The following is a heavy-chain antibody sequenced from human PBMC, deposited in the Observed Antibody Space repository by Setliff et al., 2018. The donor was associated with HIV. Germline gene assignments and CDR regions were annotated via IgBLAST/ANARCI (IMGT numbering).Heavy chain of an antibody. Sequence: GGSLRLSCAASGFALSTYGMHWVRQAPGKGLEWVALMWYDGSNEYYGDSVKGRFTIYRDNSKNTLYLQMNSLRAEDTAVYYCARDRVESLWFGDLNYMDVWGKGTTVTVSS. CDR1: GFALSTYG. D-gene: IGHD3-10*01. CDR3: ARDRVESLWFGDLNYMDV. V-gene: IGHV3-33*08. J-gene: IGHJ6*03. CDR2: MWYDGSNE.